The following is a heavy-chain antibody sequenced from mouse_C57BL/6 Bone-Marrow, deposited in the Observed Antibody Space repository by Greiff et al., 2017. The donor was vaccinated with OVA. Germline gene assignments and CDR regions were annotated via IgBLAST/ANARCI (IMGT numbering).Heavy chain of an antibody. J-gene: IGHJ2*01. V-gene: IGHV1-81*01. Sequence: QVQLQQSGAELVRPGASVKLSCTASGFNIKDDYMHWVKQRTGQGLEWIGEIYPRSGNTYYNEKFKGKATLTADKSSSTACMELRSLTSEDSAVYFCARRRFYYFDYWGQGTTLTVSS. CDR2: IYPRSGNT. CDR1: GFNIKDDY. CDR3: ARRRFYYFDY.